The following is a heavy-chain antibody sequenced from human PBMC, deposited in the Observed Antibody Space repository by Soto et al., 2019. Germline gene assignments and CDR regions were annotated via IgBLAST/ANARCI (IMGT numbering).Heavy chain of an antibody. CDR3: ARDGFDI. Sequence: QVQLVESGGGVVHPGTSLRLSCAASGFTFTSSGMHWVRQAPGKGLEWVAVLSNDGSDEYYGDSVKGRFTISRDNSKSTLFLQMNSLRAEDTAISYCARDGFDIWGHGTMVTV. J-gene: IGHJ3*02. CDR1: GFTFTSSG. CDR2: LSNDGSDE. V-gene: IGHV3-30*03.